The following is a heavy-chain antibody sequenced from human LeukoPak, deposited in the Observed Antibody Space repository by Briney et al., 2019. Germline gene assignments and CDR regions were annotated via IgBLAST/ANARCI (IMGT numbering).Heavy chain of an antibody. D-gene: IGHD1-1*01. J-gene: IGHJ4*02. CDR2: INPKSGGT. CDR3: ANRGDWNHHDY. V-gene: IGHV1-2*02. Sequence: ASVKVSCKASGYIFTDYYMHWVRQAPGQGLEWMGWINPKSGGTNYAQKFQGRVTMTRDTSISTAYMELSSLRSDGTAVYYCANRGDWNHHDYWGQGTLVNVSS. CDR1: GYIFTDYY.